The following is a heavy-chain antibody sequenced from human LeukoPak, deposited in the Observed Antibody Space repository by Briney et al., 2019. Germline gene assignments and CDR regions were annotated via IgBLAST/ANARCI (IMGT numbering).Heavy chain of an antibody. CDR1: GYTFTGYD. Sequence: ASVKVSCKASGYTFTGYDINWVRQATGQGLEWMGWMNPNSGNTGYAQKFQGRVTMTRNTSISTAYMELSSLRSEDTAVYYCARVHSSSWYHYYYYGMDVWGQGTTVTVSS. CDR3: ARVHSSSWYHYYYYGMDV. D-gene: IGHD6-13*01. CDR2: MNPNSGNT. J-gene: IGHJ6*02. V-gene: IGHV1-8*01.